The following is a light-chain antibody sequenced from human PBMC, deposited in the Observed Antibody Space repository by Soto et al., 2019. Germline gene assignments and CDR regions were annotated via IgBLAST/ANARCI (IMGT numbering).Light chain of an antibody. CDR1: QSVNNNF. CDR3: QYYGNSRIT. CDR2: AAS. V-gene: IGKV3-20*01. Sequence: EIVLTQSPGTLSLSPGERVTLSCRASQSVNNNFLSWYQQKPGQAPRLLIYAASSGATGIPDRFSGSGSGTDFTLTINRLEHEDFVVYYCQYYGNSRITFGQGTRLEIK. J-gene: IGKJ5*01.